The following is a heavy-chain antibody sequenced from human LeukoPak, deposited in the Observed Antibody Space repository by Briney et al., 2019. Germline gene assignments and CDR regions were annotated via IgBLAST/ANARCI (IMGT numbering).Heavy chain of an antibody. J-gene: IGHJ4*02. CDR2: IYSSGST. CDR1: GASISSYY. V-gene: IGHV4-59*12. CDR3: ARVPSPIVVVPAAIS. D-gene: IGHD2-2*01. Sequence: SETLSLTCTVSGASISSYYWIWIRQPPGKGLEWIGHIYSSGSTNYNPSLKSRVTISVDTSKNQFSLKVNSVTAADTAVYYCARVPSPIVVVPAAISWGQGTLVTVSS.